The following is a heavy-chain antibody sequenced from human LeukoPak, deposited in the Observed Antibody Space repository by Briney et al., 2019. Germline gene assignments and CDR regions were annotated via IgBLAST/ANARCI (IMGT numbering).Heavy chain of an antibody. CDR3: AGLRYFDPYYFDY. D-gene: IGHD3-9*01. V-gene: IGHV4-59*01. CDR2: IYYSGST. CDR1: GGSISSYY. Sequence: SETLSLTCTVSGGSISSYYWSWIRQPPGKGLEWIGYIYYSGSTNYNPSLKSRVTISVDTSKNQFSLKLRSVTAADTAVYYCAGLRYFDPYYFDYWGQGTLVTVSS. J-gene: IGHJ4*02.